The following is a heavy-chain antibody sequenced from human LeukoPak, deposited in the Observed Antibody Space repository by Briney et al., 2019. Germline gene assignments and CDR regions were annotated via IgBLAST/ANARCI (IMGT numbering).Heavy chain of an antibody. CDR1: GFTFSRYE. CDR3: ATQIDYDFWSGYYGY. V-gene: IGHV3-48*03. D-gene: IGHD3-3*01. J-gene: IGHJ4*02. CDR2: ISTSGSTQ. Sequence: PGGSLRLSCAASGFTFSRYEMNWVRQAPGKGLEWVSYISTSGSTQYYADSVKGRFTISRDNAKNSLYLQMNSLRAEDTAVYYCATQIDYDFWSGYYGYWGQGTLVTVSS.